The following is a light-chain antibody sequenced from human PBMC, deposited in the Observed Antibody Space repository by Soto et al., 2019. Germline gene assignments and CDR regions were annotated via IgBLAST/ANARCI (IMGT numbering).Light chain of an antibody. CDR1: QGINNY. CDR2: AAS. J-gene: IGKJ3*01. Sequence: DIPMTQCPSSLSASVGDRVTITCRASQGINNYVAWYQQKPGKPPKLLIYAASTLQSGVPSRFSGSGSGTDFTLTINSLQPEDVATYSCQKYSSVPVFGPGTKVYIK. V-gene: IGKV1-27*01. CDR3: QKYSSVPV.